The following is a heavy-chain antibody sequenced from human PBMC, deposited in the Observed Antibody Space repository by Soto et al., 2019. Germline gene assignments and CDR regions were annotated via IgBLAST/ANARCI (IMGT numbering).Heavy chain of an antibody. CDR1: GGSISSSSYY. D-gene: IGHD2-2*01. Sequence: QLQLQESGPGLVKPSETLSLTCTVSGGSISSSSYYWGWIRQPPGKGLEWIGSMHYSGSTYYNPSLKNRVTISVDTSKNQFSLKLSSVTAADTAVYYCARQGYCSSSSCYRWFDPWGQGTLVTVSS. J-gene: IGHJ5*02. V-gene: IGHV4-39*01. CDR2: MHYSGST. CDR3: ARQGYCSSSSCYRWFDP.